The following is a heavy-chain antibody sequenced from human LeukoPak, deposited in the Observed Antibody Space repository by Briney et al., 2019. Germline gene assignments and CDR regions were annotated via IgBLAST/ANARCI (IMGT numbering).Heavy chain of an antibody. CDR3: AREGTTAPNWFDP. D-gene: IGHD2/OR15-2a*01. J-gene: IGHJ5*02. CDR2: IYTSGST. V-gene: IGHV4-4*07. CDR1: GGSISSYY. Sequence: SQTLSLTRTLSGGSISSYYWSWIRQPAGKGLEWSGRIYTSGSTNYNPPPKSRDTMSVDTSKNQFSLKLSSVTAADTAVYYCAREGTTAPNWFDPWGQGTLVTVSS.